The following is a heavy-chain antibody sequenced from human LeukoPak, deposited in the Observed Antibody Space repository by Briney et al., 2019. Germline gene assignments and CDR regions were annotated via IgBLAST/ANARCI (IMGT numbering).Heavy chain of an antibody. J-gene: IGHJ4*02. CDR3: ARHEGYSYDSDY. Sequence: GESLRISCKGSGYSFTSYWISWVRQMPGKGLEWMGRIDPSDSYTNYSPSFQGHVTISADKSISTAYLQWSSLKASHTAMYYCARHEGYSYDSDYWGQGTLVTVSS. D-gene: IGHD5-18*01. CDR2: IDPSDSYT. CDR1: GYSFTSYW. V-gene: IGHV5-10-1*01.